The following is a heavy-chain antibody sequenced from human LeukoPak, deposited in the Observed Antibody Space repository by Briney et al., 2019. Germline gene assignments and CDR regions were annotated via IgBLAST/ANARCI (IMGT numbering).Heavy chain of an antibody. V-gene: IGHV4-61*02. J-gene: IGHJ4*02. CDR2: IYTSGST. CDR3: AREPIAAAGTLDY. CDR1: GGSISSGSYY. Sequence: PSETLSLTCTVSGGSISSGSYYWSWIRQPAGKGLEWIGRIYTSGSTNYNPSLKSRVTISVDTSKNQFSLKLSSVTAADTAVYYCAREPIAAAGTLDYWGQGTLVTVSS. D-gene: IGHD6-13*01.